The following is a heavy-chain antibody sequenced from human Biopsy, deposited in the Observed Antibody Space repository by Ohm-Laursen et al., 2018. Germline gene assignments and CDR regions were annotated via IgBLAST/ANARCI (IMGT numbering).Heavy chain of an antibody. CDR3: AKGRVGNSGSLDI. J-gene: IGHJ3*02. Sequence: SLRLSCAASGFTYTTFAMSWVRQAPGKGPEWVSTISANGATSYYADSVKGRFTISRDNSKNTLYLQMNSVRADDTAIYYCAKGRVGNSGSLDIWGHGTMVTVSS. CDR1: GFTYTTFA. V-gene: IGHV3-23*01. D-gene: IGHD1-1*01. CDR2: ISANGATS.